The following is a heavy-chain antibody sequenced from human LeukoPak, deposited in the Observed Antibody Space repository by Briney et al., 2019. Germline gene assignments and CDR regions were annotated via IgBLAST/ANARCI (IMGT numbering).Heavy chain of an antibody. D-gene: IGHD3-10*01. Sequence: PSETLSLTCTVSGGSVSDYYWSWIRQPPGKGLEWVGYIYHSGSTNYNPSLKSRVTISVDTSKNEFSLKLTSVTAADTAVYYCAREANYYGSGSCFEGTFDYWGQGSLVTVSS. V-gene: IGHV4-59*02. CDR3: AREANYYGSGSCFEGTFDY. CDR2: IYHSGST. CDR1: GGSVSDYY. J-gene: IGHJ4*02.